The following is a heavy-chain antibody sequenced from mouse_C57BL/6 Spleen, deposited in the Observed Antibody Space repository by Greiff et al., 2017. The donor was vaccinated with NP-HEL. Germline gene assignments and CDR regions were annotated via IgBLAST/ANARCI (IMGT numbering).Heavy chain of an antibody. D-gene: IGHD2-3*01. Sequence: EVHLVESGGGLVKPGGSLKLSCAASGFTFSSYTMSWVRQPPEKRLEWVATISGGGGNTYYPASVKGRFTISRDNAKNTLYLQMSSLRSEDPALYYCARHGDGYYGGAMDYWGQGTSVTVSS. V-gene: IGHV5-9*01. CDR1: GFTFSSYT. CDR3: ARHGDGYYGGAMDY. J-gene: IGHJ4*01. CDR2: ISGGGGNT.